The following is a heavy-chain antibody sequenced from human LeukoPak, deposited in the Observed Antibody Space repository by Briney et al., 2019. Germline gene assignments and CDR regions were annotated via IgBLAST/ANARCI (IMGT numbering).Heavy chain of an antibody. V-gene: IGHV3-74*01. CDR1: GFTFSSYW. CDR2: INSDGSSI. Sequence: PGGSLRLSCAASGFTFSSYWMHWVRQAPGKGLVWVSRINSDGSSISYADSVKGRFTISRDNAKNTLYLQMNSLRAEDTAVYYCARGGQGYYDSSGHDYWGQGTLVTVSS. CDR3: ARGGQGYYDSSGHDY. J-gene: IGHJ4*02. D-gene: IGHD3-22*01.